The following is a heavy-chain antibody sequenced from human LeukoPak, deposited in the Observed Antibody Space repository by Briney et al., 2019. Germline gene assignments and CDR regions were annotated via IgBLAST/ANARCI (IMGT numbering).Heavy chain of an antibody. CDR1: GGSINDTLFY. V-gene: IGHV4-39*07. J-gene: IGHJ5*02. CDR2: VYCDGIN. D-gene: IGHD2/OR15-2a*01. Sequence: SETLSLTCTVSGGSINDTLFYWGWIRQPPGKGLEWIGTVYCDGINYSSPSLKSRVATSVDTSKNQFSLRLSSVTAADTAVYYCARDSNRDSYWFDPWGQGTLVTVSS. CDR3: ARDSNRDSYWFDP.